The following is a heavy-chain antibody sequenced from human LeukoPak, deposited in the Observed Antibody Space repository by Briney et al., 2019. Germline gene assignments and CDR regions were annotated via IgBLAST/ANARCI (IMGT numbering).Heavy chain of an antibody. V-gene: IGHV4-61*02. D-gene: IGHD7-27*01. Sequence: PSQTLSLTCTVPGGSISSGSYYWSWIRQPAGKGLEWIGRIYTSGSTNYNPSLKSRVTISVDTSKNQFSLKLSSVTAADTAVYYCASLTGDVDYWGQGTLVTVSS. CDR2: IYTSGST. J-gene: IGHJ4*02. CDR1: GGSISSGSYY. CDR3: ASLTGDVDY.